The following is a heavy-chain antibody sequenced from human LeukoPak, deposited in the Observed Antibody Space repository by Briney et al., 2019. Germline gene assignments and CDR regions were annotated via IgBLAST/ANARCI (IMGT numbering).Heavy chain of an antibody. CDR3: ARGTDYYDSSGYYRYFDY. CDR2: IYYSGST. V-gene: IGHV4-39*01. D-gene: IGHD3-22*01. Sequence: SETLSLTCTVSGGSISSSSYYWGWIRQPPGKGLEWIGSIYYSGSTYYNPSLKSRVTISVDTSKNQFSLKLSSVTAADTAVYYCARGTDYYDSSGYYRYFDYWGQGTLVTVSS. J-gene: IGHJ4*02. CDR1: GGSISSSSYY.